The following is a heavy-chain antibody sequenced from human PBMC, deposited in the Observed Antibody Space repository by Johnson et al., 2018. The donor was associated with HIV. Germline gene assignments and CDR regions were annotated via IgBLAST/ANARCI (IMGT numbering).Heavy chain of an antibody. Sequence: QVQLVESGGGVVQPGRSLRLSCAASGFTFSDYVMHWVRQAPGKGLEWVAFISYVGTNTYYADSVKGRFTISRDNSKNTLYLQMHSLRTEDTAVYYCARDRGYWDAFDIWGQGTMVTVSS. V-gene: IGHV3-30*19. D-gene: IGHD3-22*01. CDR3: ARDRGYWDAFDI. CDR1: GFTFSDYV. J-gene: IGHJ3*02. CDR2: ISYVGTNT.